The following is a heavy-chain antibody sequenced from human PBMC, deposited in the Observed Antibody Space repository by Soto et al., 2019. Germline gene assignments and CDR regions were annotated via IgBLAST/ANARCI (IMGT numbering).Heavy chain of an antibody. CDR1: GGSISSGGYS. V-gene: IGHV4-30-2*01. J-gene: IGHJ4*02. CDR2: IYHSGST. D-gene: IGHD6-6*01. Sequence: QLQLQESGSGLVKPSQTLSLTCAVSGGSISSGGYSWSWIRQPPGKGLEWIGYIYHSGSTYYNPSLKSRVTRSVDRSKNQFSLKLSSVTAADTAVYYCARGRVSPFLVPPVDWGQGTLVTVSS. CDR3: ARGRVSPFLVPPVD.